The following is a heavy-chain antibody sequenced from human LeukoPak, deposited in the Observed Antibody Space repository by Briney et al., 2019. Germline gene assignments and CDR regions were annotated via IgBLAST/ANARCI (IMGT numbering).Heavy chain of an antibody. CDR2: INHRGST. Sequence: SETLSLTCAVYGGSFSGYFWSWIRQPPGKGLEWIGEINHRGSTNYNPSLKSRVTISVDTSKNQFSLKLTYVTVAETAVYYCARGRIAVAGTLRLRSVGWFDPWGQGTLVTVSS. V-gene: IGHV4-34*01. J-gene: IGHJ5*02. CDR1: GGSFSGYF. D-gene: IGHD6-19*01. CDR3: ARGRIAVAGTLRLRSVGWFDP.